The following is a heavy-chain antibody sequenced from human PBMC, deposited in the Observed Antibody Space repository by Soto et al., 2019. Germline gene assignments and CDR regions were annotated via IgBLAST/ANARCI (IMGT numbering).Heavy chain of an antibody. D-gene: IGHD1-26*01. V-gene: IGHV3-21*01. Sequence: PWWSLRLSCSASVFTFSSYSMNWLRQAPGKGLEWVSSISSSSSYIYYADSVKGRFTISRDNAKNSLYLQMNSLRAEDTAVYYCAREGDSGSPEPPQYWGQGTQVTVSS. CDR3: AREGDSGSPEPPQY. CDR1: VFTFSSYS. J-gene: IGHJ4*02. CDR2: ISSSSSYI.